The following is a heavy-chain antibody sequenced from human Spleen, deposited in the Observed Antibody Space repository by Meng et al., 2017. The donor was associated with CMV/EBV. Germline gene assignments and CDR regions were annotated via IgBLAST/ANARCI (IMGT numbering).Heavy chain of an antibody. CDR2: ISSSSSYI. D-gene: IGHD1-26*01. CDR1: GFTFSSYS. V-gene: IGHV3-21*04. CDR3: AKVIEGPTLLSYFYYGMGV. Sequence: GESLKISCAASGFTFSSYSMNWVRQAPGKGLEWVSSISSSSSYIYYADSVKGRFTISRDNSKNTLYLQMNSLRVEDTAVYYCAKVIEGPTLLSYFYYGMGVWGQGTTVTVSS. J-gene: IGHJ6*02.